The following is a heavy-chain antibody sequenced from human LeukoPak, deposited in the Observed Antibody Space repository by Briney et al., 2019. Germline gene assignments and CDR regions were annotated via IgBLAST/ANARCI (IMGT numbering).Heavy chain of an antibody. CDR3: ARVVVVPAAKGAPDY. CDR2: INHSGST. D-gene: IGHD2-2*01. V-gene: IGHV4-34*01. J-gene: IGHJ4*02. CDR1: GGSFSGYY. Sequence: PSETLSLTCAVHGGSFSGYYWSWIRQPPGKGLEWIGEINHSGSTNYNPSLKSRATISVDTSKNQFSLKLSSVTAADTAVYYCARVVVVPAAKGAPDYWGQGTLVTVSS.